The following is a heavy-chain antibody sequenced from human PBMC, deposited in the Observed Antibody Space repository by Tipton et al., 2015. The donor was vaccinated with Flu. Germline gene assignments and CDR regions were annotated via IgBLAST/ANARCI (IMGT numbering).Heavy chain of an antibody. J-gene: IGHJ5*02. CDR2: IYYSGST. CDR1: GGTMRSTY. D-gene: IGHD5-12*01. CDR3: ARHRYYSGYDS. Sequence: TLSLTCTVTGGTMRSTYWSWIRQPPGTGLGWIGYIYYSGSTNYNPSLKSRVTISVDTSKNQFSLKLSSVTAADTAVYYCARHRYYSGYDSWGQGTLVTVSS. V-gene: IGHV4-59*08.